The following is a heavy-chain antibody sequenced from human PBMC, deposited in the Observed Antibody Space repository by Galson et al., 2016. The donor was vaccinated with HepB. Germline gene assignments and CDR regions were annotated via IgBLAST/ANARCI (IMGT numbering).Heavy chain of an antibody. Sequence: SLRLSCAASGFIFSDYGMHWVRQAPGKGLAWVAVIWNDGSNKYYADSVKGRFTISRDNSKNTLDLQVNILKVEDTAVYYCVRDKEGGYGFYYWGQGILVPVSS. CDR1: GFIFSDYG. CDR3: VRDKEGGYGFYY. V-gene: IGHV3-33*01. D-gene: IGHD5-12*01. CDR2: IWNDGSNK. J-gene: IGHJ4*01.